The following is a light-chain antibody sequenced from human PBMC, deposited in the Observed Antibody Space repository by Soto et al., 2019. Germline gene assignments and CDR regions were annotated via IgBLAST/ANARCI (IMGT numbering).Light chain of an antibody. Sequence: QSALTQPPSASGAPGQRVSISCSGSSSNIGSNTVNWYQQFPGTATKLLIYTNNQRPSGVPDRFSASKSGTSASLAILGLQSEDEADYYCAAWDDSLSGPVFGGGTKLTVL. CDR3: AAWDDSLSGPV. J-gene: IGLJ2*01. CDR2: TNN. V-gene: IGLV1-44*01. CDR1: SSNIGSNT.